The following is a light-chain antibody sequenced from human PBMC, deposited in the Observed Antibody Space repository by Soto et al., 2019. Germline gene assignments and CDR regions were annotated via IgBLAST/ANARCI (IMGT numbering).Light chain of an antibody. Sequence: QSVLIQPPSVSGSPGQSVTISCTGTSSDVGSYDYVSWYQQSPGKAPKLLIYEVTNRPSGVSNRFSGSKSANTASLTISGLQAEDAAAYYCSSYTTSSIWLFGGGTKLTVL. CDR3: SSYTTSSIWL. J-gene: IGLJ3*02. V-gene: IGLV2-14*01. CDR1: SSDVGSYDY. CDR2: EVT.